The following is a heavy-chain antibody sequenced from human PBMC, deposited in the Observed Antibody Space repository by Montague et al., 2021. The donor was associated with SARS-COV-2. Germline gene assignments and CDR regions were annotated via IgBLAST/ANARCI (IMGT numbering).Heavy chain of an antibody. CDR3: TRDYRSIVGDGLDI. J-gene: IGHJ3*02. D-gene: IGHD3-16*02. CDR2: IGRRGSTK. Sequence: SLRLSCAASGFIFNAYEMNWVRQAPGKGLEWVSYIGRRGSTKYYADSVKGRFTISRDNGKNSLYLQMNSLRVEDTAVYYCTRDYRSIVGDGLDIWGQGTKATVSS. V-gene: IGHV3-48*03. CDR1: GFIFNAYE.